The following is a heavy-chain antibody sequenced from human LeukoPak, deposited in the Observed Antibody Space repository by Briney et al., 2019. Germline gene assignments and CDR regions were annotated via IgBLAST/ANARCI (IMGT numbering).Heavy chain of an antibody. CDR3: SREETIVWGVQSPIDY. J-gene: IGHJ4*01. V-gene: IGHV3-49*02. Sequence: EYAASVKGRFTISRDDSSSIAYLQMNSLKSEDTAVYFCSREETIVWGVQSPIDYWGHGTLVTVSS. D-gene: IGHD3-10*01.